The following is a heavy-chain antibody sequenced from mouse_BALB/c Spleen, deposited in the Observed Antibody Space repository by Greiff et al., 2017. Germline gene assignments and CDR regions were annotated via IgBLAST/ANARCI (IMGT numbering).Heavy chain of an antibody. CDR3: ARGGYVWYFDV. V-gene: IGHV1-9*01. Sequence: QVQLKESGAELMKPGASVKISCKATGYTFSSYWIEWVKQRPGHGLEWIGEILPGSGSTNYNEKFKGKATFTADTSSNTAYMQLSSLTSEDSAVYYCARGGYVWYFDVWGAGTTVTVSS. CDR2: ILPGSGST. D-gene: IGHD2-2*01. J-gene: IGHJ1*01. CDR1: GYTFSSYW.